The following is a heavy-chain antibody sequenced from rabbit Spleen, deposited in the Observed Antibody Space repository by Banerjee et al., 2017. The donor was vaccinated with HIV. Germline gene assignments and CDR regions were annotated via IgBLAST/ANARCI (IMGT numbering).Heavy chain of an antibody. D-gene: IGHD4-2*01. CDR1: GFSFSSSYY. CDR2: KDVVGGTIT. J-gene: IGHJ4*01. V-gene: IGHV1S45*01. CDR3: ARDSAGREDFNL. Sequence: QEQLVESGGGLVQPEGSLTLTCTASGFSFSSSYYMCWVRQAPGKGLEWIACKDVVGGTITHYATWARGRFTISKTSSTTVTLQMTGLTVADTATYFCARDSAGREDFNLWGQGTLVTVS.